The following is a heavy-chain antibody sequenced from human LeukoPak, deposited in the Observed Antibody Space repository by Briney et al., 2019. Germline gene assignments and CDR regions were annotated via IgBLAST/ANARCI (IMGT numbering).Heavy chain of an antibody. D-gene: IGHD3-16*01. V-gene: IGHV3-23*01. CDR3: ARVRYRLAETYIDY. CDR1: VFTFSGYG. J-gene: IGHJ4*02. Sequence: GGSLRLSCAASVFTFSGYGMSGGGGAAGKGLEGFSGISGSGGSTYYADSVKGRFTISRDNSKNTLYLQMNSLRAEDTAVYYCARVRYRLAETYIDYWGQGTLVTVSS. CDR2: ISGSGGST.